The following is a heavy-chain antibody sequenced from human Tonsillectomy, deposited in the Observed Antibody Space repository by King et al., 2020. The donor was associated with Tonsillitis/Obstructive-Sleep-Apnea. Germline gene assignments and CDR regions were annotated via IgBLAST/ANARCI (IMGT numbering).Heavy chain of an antibody. D-gene: IGHD3-22*01. CDR2: SYYSGST. J-gene: IGHJ4*02. V-gene: IGHV4-59*01. Sequence: VQLQESGPGLVKPSETLSLTCTVSGGSISSYYWSWIRQPPGKGLEWIGYSYYSGSTNYNPSLKSRVTISVDTSKNKFSLKLSSVTAADTAVYYCARAPRISSGYYFHFDYWGQGTLVTVSS. CDR1: GGSISSYY. CDR3: ARAPRISSGYYFHFDY.